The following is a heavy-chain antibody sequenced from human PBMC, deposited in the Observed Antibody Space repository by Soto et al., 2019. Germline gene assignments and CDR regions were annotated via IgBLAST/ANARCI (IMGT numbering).Heavy chain of an antibody. CDR3: VSSSLDGDLNWFDP. D-gene: IGHD4-17*01. CDR2: IYYSGST. V-gene: IGHV4-59*08. CDR1: GGSISSYY. J-gene: IGHJ5*02. Sequence: QVQLQESGPGLVKPSETLSLTCTVSGGSISSYYWSWIRQPPGKGLEWIGYIYYSGSTNYNPSLRGRSTHSVGHSQNQFSLKLSSVTAADTAVYYCVSSSLDGDLNWFDPWGQGTLVTVSS.